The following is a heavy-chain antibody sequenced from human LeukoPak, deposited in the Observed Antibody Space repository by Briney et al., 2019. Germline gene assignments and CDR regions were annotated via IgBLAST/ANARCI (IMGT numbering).Heavy chain of an antibody. CDR3: ARGHTSRDGYKYFDY. Sequence: SVKVSCKASGGTFSSYAISWVRQAPGQGLEWMGGIIPIFGTANYAQKFQGRVTITTDESTSTAYMELSSLRSEDTAVYYCARGHTSRDGYKYFDYWGQGTLVTVSS. D-gene: IGHD5-24*01. CDR2: IIPIFGTA. CDR1: GGTFSSYA. V-gene: IGHV1-69*05. J-gene: IGHJ4*01.